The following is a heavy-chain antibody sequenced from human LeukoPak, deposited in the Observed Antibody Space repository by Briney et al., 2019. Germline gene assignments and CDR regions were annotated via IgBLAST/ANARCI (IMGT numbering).Heavy chain of an antibody. D-gene: IGHD5-18*01. CDR2: ISISSSIM. Sequence: GESLRLSCAASGFTLSSYNMNWVRQAPGKGLEWISYISISSSIMYYADSVKGRFTISRDNTKNSLFLQMNSLRVEDTAVYYCAREWRGYSYFDYWGQGTLVTVSS. V-gene: IGHV3-48*01. CDR3: AREWRGYSYFDY. J-gene: IGHJ4*02. CDR1: GFTLSSYN.